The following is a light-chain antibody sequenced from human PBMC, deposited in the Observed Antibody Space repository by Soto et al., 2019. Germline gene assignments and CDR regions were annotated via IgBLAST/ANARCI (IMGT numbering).Light chain of an antibody. J-gene: IGLJ3*02. CDR1: SSNIGDNY. V-gene: IGLV1-51*01. CDR3: GTWETSLSGWV. CDR2: DNY. Sequence: QSVLTQPPSVSAAPGQKVTISCSGTSSNIGDNYVSWYRQLPGTAPKLLIYDNYKRPSGIPDRFSGSKSGTSTALGITGVQTGDEADYYCGTWETSLSGWVFGGGTKLTV.